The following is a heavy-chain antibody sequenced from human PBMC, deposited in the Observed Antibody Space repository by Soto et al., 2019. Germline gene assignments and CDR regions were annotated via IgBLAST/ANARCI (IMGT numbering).Heavy chain of an antibody. V-gene: IGHV4-59*08. CDR2: IYYSGST. CDR1: GGSISSYY. CDR3: ARMTGDCSSTSCQPSLFDY. Sequence: ASETLSLTCTVSGGSISSYYWSWIRQPPGKGLEWIGYIYYSGSTNYNPSLKSRVTISVDTSKNQFSLKLSSVTAADTAVYYCARMTGDCSSTSCQPSLFDYWGQGTLVTVSS. D-gene: IGHD2-2*01. J-gene: IGHJ4*02.